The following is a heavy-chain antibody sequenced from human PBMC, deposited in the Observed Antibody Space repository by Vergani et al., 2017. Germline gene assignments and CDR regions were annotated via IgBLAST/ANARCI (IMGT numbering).Heavy chain of an antibody. CDR2: IASSGTIT. CDR1: GFRFSYYA. CDR3: AKGGTITIFGSVDYY. J-gene: IGHJ4*02. D-gene: IGHD3-3*01. Sequence: DVELLESGGALVQPGGSLRLSCAASGFRFSYYAMSWVRPAPGKGLEWVAAIASSGTITYYSDSVKSRFTVSRDNSQNTLFLQMSSLRAEDTALYYCAKGGTITIFGSVDYYWGQGTLVTVSS. V-gene: IGHV3-23*01.